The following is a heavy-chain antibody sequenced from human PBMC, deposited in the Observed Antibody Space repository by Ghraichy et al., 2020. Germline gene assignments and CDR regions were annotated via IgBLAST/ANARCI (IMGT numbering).Heavy chain of an antibody. J-gene: IGHJ4*02. CDR2: ISSSSTYI. V-gene: IGHV3-21*01. CDR3: ARELRYCSGGSCYHFDY. Sequence: GGSLRLSCAASGFTFSSYSMNWVRQAPGKGLEWVSSISSSSTYIYYADSVKGRFTISRDNAKNSLYLQMNSLRAEDTAVYYCARELRYCSGGSCYHFDYWGQGTLVTVSS. D-gene: IGHD2-15*01. CDR1: GFTFSSYS.